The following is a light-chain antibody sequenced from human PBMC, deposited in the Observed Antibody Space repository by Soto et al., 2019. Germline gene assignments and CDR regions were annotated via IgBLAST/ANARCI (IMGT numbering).Light chain of an antibody. V-gene: IGKV2-28*01. Sequence: DIVMTQSPLSLPVTPGEPASISCRSSQSLLHSNGYNYLDWYLQKPGQSPQLLIYLAYNRASGVPDRFSGRGSGTDFTLKISRVEAEDVGVYYCMQALQTPRTFGQGTKWIS. CDR1: QSLLHSNGYNY. CDR2: LAY. CDR3: MQALQTPRT. J-gene: IGKJ1*01.